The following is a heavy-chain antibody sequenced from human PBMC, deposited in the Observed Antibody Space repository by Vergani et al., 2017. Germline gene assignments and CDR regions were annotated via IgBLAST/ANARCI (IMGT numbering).Heavy chain of an antibody. CDR2: IYRTGRT. CDR1: GFSIDNGYY. V-gene: IGHV4-38-2*01. CDR3: ARHGIVGGTGANYFDY. D-gene: IGHD1-26*01. J-gene: IGHJ4*02. Sequence: QVQLQESGPGLVKPSETLSLTCAVSGFSIDNGYYWDWIRQPPGKGLEWIGSIYRTGRTHFNPSLKSPVTISVDTSRNDFSLKLSSVTAGDTAVYYCARHGIVGGTGANYFDYWGQGALVTVSS.